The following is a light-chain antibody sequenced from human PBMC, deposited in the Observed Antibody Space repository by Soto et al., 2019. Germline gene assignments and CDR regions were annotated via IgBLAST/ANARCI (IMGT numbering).Light chain of an antibody. Sequence: EIVLTQSPATLSLSPGERATLSCRASQSVSSYLAWYQQKPGQAPRLLIYDASNRATGIPARFSGSGSGTDFTLTISSLEPEDFAVYYCQQRSNWLTFGQGTRREIK. CDR1: QSVSSY. V-gene: IGKV3-11*01. CDR3: QQRSNWLT. CDR2: DAS. J-gene: IGKJ5*01.